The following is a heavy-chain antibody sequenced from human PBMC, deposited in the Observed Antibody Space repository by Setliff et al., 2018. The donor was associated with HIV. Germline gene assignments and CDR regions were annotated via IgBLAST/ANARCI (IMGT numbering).Heavy chain of an antibody. V-gene: IGHV3-7*01. D-gene: IGHD5-18*01. Sequence: GGSLRLSCAASGFHFSSYCMSWVRQAPGKGLEWVANIRQDGSDKYYVDSVKGRFTISRDNAKNSLYLQMNSLRAEDTAVYYCASAEGAAGGGYSLGSFDYWGQGAPVTVSS. J-gene: IGHJ4*02. CDR2: IRQDGSDK. CDR1: GFHFSSYC. CDR3: ASAEGAAGGGYSLGSFDY.